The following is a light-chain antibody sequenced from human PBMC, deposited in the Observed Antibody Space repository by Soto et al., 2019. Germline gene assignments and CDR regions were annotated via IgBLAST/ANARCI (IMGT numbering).Light chain of an antibody. Sequence: DIQITQSPTSLSASVGDRVTITCRASQAIRNDLGWYQQKPAKAPKRLIYAASSLQSGVPSRFSGSGSGTEFTLTISSLQPEDSATYYCLQPHTYPRTFGQGTKVDIK. V-gene: IGKV1-17*01. CDR3: LQPHTYPRT. CDR2: AAS. CDR1: QAIRND. J-gene: IGKJ1*01.